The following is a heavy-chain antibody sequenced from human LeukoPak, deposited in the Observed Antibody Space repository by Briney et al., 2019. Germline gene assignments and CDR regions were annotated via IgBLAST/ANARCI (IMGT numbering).Heavy chain of an antibody. V-gene: IGHV1-2*02. CDR3: ARSGGSYCSSTSCYCY. CDR2: INPNSGGT. Sequence: ASVKVSCKASGYTFTGYYMHWVRQAPGQGLEWMGWINPNSGGTNYAQKFQGRVTMTRDTSISTAYMELSRLRSDDTAVYYCARSGGSYCSSTSCYCYWGQGTLVTVSS. D-gene: IGHD2-2*01. J-gene: IGHJ4*02. CDR1: GYTFTGYY.